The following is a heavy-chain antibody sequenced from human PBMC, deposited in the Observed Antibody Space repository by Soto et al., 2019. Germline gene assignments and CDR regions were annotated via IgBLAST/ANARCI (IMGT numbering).Heavy chain of an antibody. V-gene: IGHV3-7*03. CDR2: IPQEGVDG. D-gene: IGHD2-21*02. J-gene: IGHJ6*02. CDR3: ARDHLILPAHDFFYGSDV. Sequence: PGGSLRLSCEVSGFFFIMYSIICCRHTPLKGLEWVAKIPQEGVDGHYADSVKGRFTISRDNGKNSLYLQMNNLRAEDTAVYYCARDHLILPAHDFFYGSDVWGRGATVTVSS. CDR1: GFFFIMYS.